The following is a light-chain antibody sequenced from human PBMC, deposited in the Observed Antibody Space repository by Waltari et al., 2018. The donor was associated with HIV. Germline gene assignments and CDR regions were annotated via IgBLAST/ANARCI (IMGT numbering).Light chain of an antibody. J-gene: IGLJ1*01. CDR3: SSYTSSNTLEV. Sequence: QPALPRPASFPGSPDPSSTISSTATPSPIGGYNYASCYQQHPGKAPKLMIYEVSNRTSGISNRFSGSKSGNTASLTISGLQAEDEADYYCSSYTSSNTLEVFGTGTKVTVL. CDR1: PSPIGGYNY. CDR2: EVS. V-gene: IGLV2-14*01.